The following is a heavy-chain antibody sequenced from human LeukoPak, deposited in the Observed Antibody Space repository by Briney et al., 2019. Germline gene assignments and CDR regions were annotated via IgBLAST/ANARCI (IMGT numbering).Heavy chain of an antibody. Sequence: GGSLRLSCAASGFTFSSYSMNWVRQAPGKGLEWVAVISYDGSNKYYADSVKGRFTISRDNSKNTLYLQMNSLRAEDTAVYYCAKDRGGTYFDYWGQGTLVTVSS. D-gene: IGHD3-10*01. J-gene: IGHJ4*02. CDR2: ISYDGSNK. CDR1: GFTFSSYS. CDR3: AKDRGGTYFDY. V-gene: IGHV3-30*18.